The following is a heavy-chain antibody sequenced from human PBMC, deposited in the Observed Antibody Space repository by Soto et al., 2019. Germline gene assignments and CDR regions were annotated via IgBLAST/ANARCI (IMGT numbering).Heavy chain of an antibody. D-gene: IGHD3-3*01. J-gene: IGHJ6*02. CDR1: GGSISNVGYY. V-gene: IGHV4-31*03. Sequence: PSETLSLTCTVSGGSISNVGYYWSWIRQHPGKGLEWIGYIYYSGSTYYNPSLKSRVTISVDTSKNQFSLKLSSVTAADTAVYYCARDKYDFLGGGRYYYYYYGMDVWGQGTTVTVSS. CDR2: IYYSGST. CDR3: ARDKYDFLGGGRYYYYYYGMDV.